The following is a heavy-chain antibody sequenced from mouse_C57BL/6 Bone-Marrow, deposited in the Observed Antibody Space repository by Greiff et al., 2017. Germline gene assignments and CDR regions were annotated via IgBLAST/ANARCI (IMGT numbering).Heavy chain of an antibody. CDR2: IHPNSGST. J-gene: IGHJ1*03. Sequence: QVQLQQPGAELVKPGASVKLSCTASGYTFTSYWMRWVKQRPGQGLEWIGMIHPNSGSTNYNEKFKSKATLTVDKSSSTAYMQLSSLTSEDSAVYYCAIYGNYWYFDVWGTGTTVTVSS. CDR1: GYTFTSYW. V-gene: IGHV1-64*01. D-gene: IGHD2-1*01. CDR3: AIYGNYWYFDV.